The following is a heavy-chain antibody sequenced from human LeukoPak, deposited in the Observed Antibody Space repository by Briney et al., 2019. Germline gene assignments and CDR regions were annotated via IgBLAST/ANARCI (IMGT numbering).Heavy chain of an antibody. CDR1: GYSLTGYH. CDR3: ARDYCSSTSCLFDY. J-gene: IGHJ4*02. CDR2: INPNSGDT. D-gene: IGHD2-2*01. V-gene: IGHV1-2*06. Sequence: LRASVKVSCKASGYSLTGYHMHWVRQAPGQGLEWMGRINPNSGDTNYPQKFQGRVTMTRDTSISTAYMELSRLRSDDTAVYYCARDYCSSTSCLFDYWGQGTLVTVSS.